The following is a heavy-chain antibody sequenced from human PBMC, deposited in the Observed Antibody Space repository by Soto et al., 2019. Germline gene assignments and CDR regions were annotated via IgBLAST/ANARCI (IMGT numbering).Heavy chain of an antibody. D-gene: IGHD4-17*01. J-gene: IGHJ6*03. V-gene: IGHV1-46*03. CDR3: ARDPSQDDDYGDYEPTEHIGYYCYYMDV. Sequence: SVKVSCNASGYTFTSYYMHWVRQAPGQGLEWMGIINPSGGSTSYAQKFQGRVTMTRDTSTSTVYMELSSLRSEDTAVYYCARDPSQDDDYGDYEPTEHIGYYCYYMDVWGKGTTVTVSS. CDR1: GYTFTSYY. CDR2: INPSGGST.